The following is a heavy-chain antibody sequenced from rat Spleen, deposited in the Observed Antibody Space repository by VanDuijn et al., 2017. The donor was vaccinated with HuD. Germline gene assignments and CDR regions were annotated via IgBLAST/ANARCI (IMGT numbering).Heavy chain of an antibody. D-gene: IGHD1-9*01. J-gene: IGHJ2*01. CDR2: ISLGGGNT. CDR3: ARHYGYTYYFDY. Sequence: EVQLVESDGGLVQPGRSLKLSCAASGFTFSDFYMAWVRQAPTKGLEWVASISLGGGNTYYRNSGKSQLTITRNNAKNTQNLQMDSLRSEDTATYYCARHYGYTYYFDYWGQGVMVTVSS. CDR1: GFTFSDFY. V-gene: IGHV5S13*01.